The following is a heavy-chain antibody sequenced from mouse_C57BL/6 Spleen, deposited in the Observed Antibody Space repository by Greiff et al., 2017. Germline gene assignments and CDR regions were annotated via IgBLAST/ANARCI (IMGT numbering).Heavy chain of an antibody. D-gene: IGHD2-4*01. Sequence: EVQLQQSGPGLVKPSQSLSLTCSVTGYSITSGYYWNWIRQFPGNKLEWMGYISYDGSNNYNPSLKNRISITRDTSKNQFFLKLNSVTTEDTATYYCASERDYDWFAYWGQGTLVTVSA. J-gene: IGHJ3*01. V-gene: IGHV3-6*01. CDR1: GYSITSGYY. CDR3: ASERDYDWFAY. CDR2: ISYDGSN.